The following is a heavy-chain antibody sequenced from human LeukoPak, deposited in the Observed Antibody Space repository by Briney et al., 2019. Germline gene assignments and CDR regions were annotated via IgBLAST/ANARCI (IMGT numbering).Heavy chain of an antibody. CDR3: ARVKAVAGRVDYYYYVMDV. CDR2: ISYDGSNK. D-gene: IGHD6-19*01. J-gene: IGHJ6*02. Sequence: GRSLGLSCAASGFTFSSYAMHCVRQAPGKGLEWVAVISYDGSNKYYADSVKGRFTISRDNSKNTLYLQMNSLRPEDTAVYYCARVKAVAGRVDYYYYVMDVWGQGTTVTVSS. V-gene: IGHV3-30*01. CDR1: GFTFSSYA.